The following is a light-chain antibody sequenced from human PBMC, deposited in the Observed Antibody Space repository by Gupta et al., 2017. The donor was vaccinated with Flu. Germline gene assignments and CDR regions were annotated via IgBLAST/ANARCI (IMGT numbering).Light chain of an antibody. Sequence: SASVGDRVTITCQASHDISNYLNWYQQKPGKAPKLLIYDASTLETGVPSRFSGSASGTDFTLIISSLQPEDIATYYCHQYDNLPYTFGQGTK. J-gene: IGKJ2*01. V-gene: IGKV1-33*01. CDR2: DAS. CDR1: HDISNY. CDR3: HQYDNLPYT.